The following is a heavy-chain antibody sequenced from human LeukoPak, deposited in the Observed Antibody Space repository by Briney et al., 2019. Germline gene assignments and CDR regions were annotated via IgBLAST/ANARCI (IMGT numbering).Heavy chain of an antibody. V-gene: IGHV3-30-3*01. CDR2: ISYDGSKK. Sequence: PGRSLTLACVASGFTFSRYAMHWVRQAPGKGLEWVAVISYDGSKKYYADSVKGRFTISRDNSKNTLYLQMNSLRAADTAVYHCARAREMTTSALIDYWGQGTLVTVSS. D-gene: IGHD5-24*01. CDR3: ARAREMTTSALIDY. J-gene: IGHJ4*02. CDR1: GFTFSRYA.